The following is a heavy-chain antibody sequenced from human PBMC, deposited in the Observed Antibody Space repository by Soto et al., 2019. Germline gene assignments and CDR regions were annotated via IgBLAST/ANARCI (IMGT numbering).Heavy chain of an antibody. CDR3: ARDLVLLWFGEKYYYGMDV. V-gene: IGHV4-34*01. D-gene: IGHD3-10*01. J-gene: IGHJ6*02. CDR1: GGSFSGYY. Sequence: SETLSLTCAVYGGSFSGYYWSWIRQPPGKGLEWIGEINHSGSTNYNPSLKSRVTISVDTSKNQFSLKLSSVTAADTAVYYCARDLVLLWFGEKYYYGMDVWGQGTTVS. CDR2: INHSGST.